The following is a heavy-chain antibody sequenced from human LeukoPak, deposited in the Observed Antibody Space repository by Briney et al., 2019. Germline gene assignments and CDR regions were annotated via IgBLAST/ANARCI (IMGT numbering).Heavy chain of an antibody. CDR2: ISSGGITI. CDR1: GFTFSSYE. J-gene: IGHJ1*01. Sequence: PGGSLRLSCAASGFTFSSYEMNWVRQAPGKGLEWVSYISSGGITIYYADSVKGRFTISRDNAKNSLYLQMNSLRAEDTAVYYCARDDPEYFQHWGQGTLVTVSS. CDR3: ARDDPEYFQH. V-gene: IGHV3-48*03.